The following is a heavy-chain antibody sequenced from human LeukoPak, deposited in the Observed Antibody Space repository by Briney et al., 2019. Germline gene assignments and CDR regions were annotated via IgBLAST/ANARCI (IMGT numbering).Heavy chain of an antibody. CDR1: GFTFSYYW. V-gene: IGHV3-74*01. D-gene: IGHD1-7*01. CDR3: ARDFSVAGTSHFDY. Sequence: GGSLRLSCAASGFTFSYYWLHWVRQAPGKGLVWVSRIGGDGSSISYADSVKGRLTISRDNAKNTLYLQMNSLRAEDTAVYYCARDFSVAGTSHFDYWGQGTLVTVSS. CDR2: IGGDGSSI. J-gene: IGHJ4*02.